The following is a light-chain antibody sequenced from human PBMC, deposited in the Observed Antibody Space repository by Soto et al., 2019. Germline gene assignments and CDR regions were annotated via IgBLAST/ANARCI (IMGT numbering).Light chain of an antibody. CDR2: GNS. CDR1: SSDIGAGYD. V-gene: IGLV1-40*01. Sequence: HSVLTQPPSVSGAPGQRVTISCTGSSSDIGAGYDVHWYQQLPGTAPKLLIYGNSNRPSGVPDRFSGSKSGTSASLAITGLQAEDEAHYYCQSFDSSLRGVFGIGTKLTVL. CDR3: QSFDSSLRGV. J-gene: IGLJ1*01.